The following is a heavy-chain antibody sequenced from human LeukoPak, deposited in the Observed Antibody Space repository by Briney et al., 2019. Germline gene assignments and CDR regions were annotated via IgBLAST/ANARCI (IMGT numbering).Heavy chain of an antibody. V-gene: IGHV1-46*01. CDR3: ARGSRGYSYEGRTVGAFDI. CDR1: GYTFTSYY. CDR2: INPSGGST. Sequence: ASVKVSCKASGYTFTSYYMHWVRQAPGQGLEWMGIINPSGGSTSYAQKFQGRVTMTRDMSTRTVYMELSSLRSEDTAVYYCARGSRGYSYEGRTVGAFDIWGQGTMVTVSS. J-gene: IGHJ3*02. D-gene: IGHD5-18*01.